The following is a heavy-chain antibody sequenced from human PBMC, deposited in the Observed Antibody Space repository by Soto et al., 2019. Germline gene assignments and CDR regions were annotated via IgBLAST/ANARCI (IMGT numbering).Heavy chain of an antibody. V-gene: IGHV3-30-3*01. CDR1: GFTFSSYA. D-gene: IGHD6-19*01. Sequence: GGSLRLSCAASGFTFSSYAMHWVRQAPGKGLEWVAVISYDGSNKYYADSVKGRFTISRDNSKNTLYLQMNSLRAEDTAVYYCAREGLAVATPGAFDIWGQGXMVTVSS. CDR3: AREGLAVATPGAFDI. J-gene: IGHJ3*02. CDR2: ISYDGSNK.